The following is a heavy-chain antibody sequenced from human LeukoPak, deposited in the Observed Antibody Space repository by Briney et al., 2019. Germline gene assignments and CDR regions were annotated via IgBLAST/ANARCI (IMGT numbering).Heavy chain of an antibody. V-gene: IGHV1-46*01. CDR3: ARTRPYSYGLTPNWFDP. CDR2: INPSGGST. CDR1: GYTFTSYY. J-gene: IGHJ5*02. Sequence: ASVKVPCKASGYTFTSYYMHWVRQAPGQGLEWMGIINPSGGSTSYAQKSQGRVTMTRDTSTSTVYMEMSSLRSEDTAVYYCARTRPYSYGLTPNWFDPWGQGTLVTVAS. D-gene: IGHD5-18*01.